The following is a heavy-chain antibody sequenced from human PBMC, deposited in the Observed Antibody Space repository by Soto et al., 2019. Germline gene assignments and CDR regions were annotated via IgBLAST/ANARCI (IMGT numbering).Heavy chain of an antibody. J-gene: IGHJ4*02. CDR1: GGSFSGYY. CDR3: ARTRGGEDSYGYFPTDY. V-gene: IGHV4-34*01. D-gene: IGHD5-18*01. Sequence: SETLSLTCAVYGGSFSGYYWSWIRQPPGKGLEWIGEINHSGSTNYNPSLKSRVTISVDTSKDQFSLKLSSVTAADTAVYYCARTRGGEDSYGYFPTDYWGQGTLVTVSS. CDR2: INHSGST.